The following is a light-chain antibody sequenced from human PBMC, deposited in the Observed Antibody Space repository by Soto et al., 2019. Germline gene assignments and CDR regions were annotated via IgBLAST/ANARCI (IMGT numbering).Light chain of an antibody. Sequence: SVLTDPESVLGCKGEEIAVCCTVNKKNVGAYNYVSWFQQCTGKAPKLMIYDVSSRPSGVSNRFSGSKSGNTASLTISGLQAEDEADYYCCSYTSSSTYVFGTVTKVTVL. CDR1: KKNVGAYNY. CDR2: DVS. CDR3: CSYTSSSTYV. V-gene: IGLV2-14*01. J-gene: IGLJ1*01.